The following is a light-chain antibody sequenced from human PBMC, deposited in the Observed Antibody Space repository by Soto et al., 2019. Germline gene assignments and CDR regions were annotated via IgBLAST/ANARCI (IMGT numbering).Light chain of an antibody. J-gene: IGKJ2*01. Sequence: DIQMTQSASSLSASVGDRVTITCQASQVISNYLNWYQQKPGKAPKLLNYDISTLEIGIPSRFSVSGSVTDFTFTITGLQPEDIATYYCQQYENLPYTFGQGTKLEI. CDR2: DIS. CDR3: QQYENLPYT. CDR1: QVISNY. V-gene: IGKV1-33*01.